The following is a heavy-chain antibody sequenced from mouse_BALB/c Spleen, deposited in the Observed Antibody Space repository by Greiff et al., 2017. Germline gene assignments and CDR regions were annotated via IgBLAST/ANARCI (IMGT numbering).Heavy chain of an antibody. CDR1: GYTFTSYV. D-gene: IGHD1-2*01. CDR3: ARNYGYAGYYFDY. Sequence: VQLQQSGPELVKPGASVKMSCKASGYTFTSYVMHWVKQKPGQGLEWIGYINPYNDGTKYNEKFKGKATLTSDKSSSTAYMELSSLTSEDSAVYYCARNYGYAGYYFDYWGQGTTLTVSS. CDR2: INPYNDGT. V-gene: IGHV1-14*01. J-gene: IGHJ2*01.